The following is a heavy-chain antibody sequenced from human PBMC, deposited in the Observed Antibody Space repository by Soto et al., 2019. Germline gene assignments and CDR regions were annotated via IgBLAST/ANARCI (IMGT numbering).Heavy chain of an antibody. CDR3: ARYRREAVAGYTLDN. V-gene: IGHV4-59*13. CDR1: GFSISSNY. D-gene: IGHD6-13*01. CDR2: VYNSGST. J-gene: IGHJ4*02. Sequence: SGTQSLNCPVSGFSISSNYWTWIRQPPGKGLEWIGYVYNSGSTNYNPSLKSRVTISEDTSKSQFSLKVNSMTAAGTAVYYCARYRREAVAGYTLDNWGQGILVTVSA.